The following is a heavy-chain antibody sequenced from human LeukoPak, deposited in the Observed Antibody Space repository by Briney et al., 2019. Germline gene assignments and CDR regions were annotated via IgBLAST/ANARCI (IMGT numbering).Heavy chain of an antibody. CDR3: ASLPRGVRYCSSTSCYRDYYGMDV. D-gene: IGHD2-2*01. V-gene: IGHV4-34*01. CDR2: INHSGST. Sequence: KPSETLSLTCAVYGGSFSGYYWSWIRQPPGKGLEWIGEINHSGSTNYNPSLKSRVTISVDTSKNQFSLKLSSVTAADTAVYYCASLPRGVRYCSSTSCYRDYYGMDVWGQGTTVTVSS. J-gene: IGHJ6*02. CDR1: GGSFSGYY.